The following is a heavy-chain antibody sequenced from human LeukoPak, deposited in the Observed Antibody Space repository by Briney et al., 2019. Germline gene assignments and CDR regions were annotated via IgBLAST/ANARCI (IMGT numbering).Heavy chain of an antibody. Sequence: ASVKVSCKASGYTFTSYGISWVRQAPGQGLEWMGWISAYNGNTNYAQKLQGRVTMTTDTSTSTAYMELRSLRSDDTAVYYCARDVMITFGGVIVSHPGFDYWGQGTLVTVSS. CDR1: GYTFTSYG. V-gene: IGHV1-18*01. J-gene: IGHJ4*02. D-gene: IGHD3-16*02. CDR2: ISAYNGNT. CDR3: ARDVMITFGGVIVSHPGFDY.